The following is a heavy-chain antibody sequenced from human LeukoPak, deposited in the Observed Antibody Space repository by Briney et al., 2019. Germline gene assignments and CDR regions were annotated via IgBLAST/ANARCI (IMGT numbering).Heavy chain of an antibody. CDR1: GFTFSSYA. Sequence: GGSLRLSCAASGFTFSSYAMSWVRQAPGKGLEWVSAISGSGGSTYYADSVKGRFTVSRDNSKNTLYLQMNSLRAEDTAVYYCAKDQFWSGYPNNWFDPWGQGTLVTVSS. D-gene: IGHD3-3*01. CDR2: ISGSGGST. J-gene: IGHJ5*02. CDR3: AKDQFWSGYPNNWFDP. V-gene: IGHV3-23*01.